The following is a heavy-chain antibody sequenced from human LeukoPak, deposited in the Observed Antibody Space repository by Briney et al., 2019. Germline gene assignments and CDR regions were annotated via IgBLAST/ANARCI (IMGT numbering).Heavy chain of an antibody. D-gene: IGHD2-8*02. CDR1: GFTFSNYE. V-gene: IGHV3-30*18. J-gene: IGHJ4*02. CDR3: AKGGGVIGRSYYFDY. CDR2: ISNDGNNK. Sequence: GGSLRLSCAGSGFTFSNYEMNWVRQTPGKGLEWVAAISNDGNNKFYADSVKGRFTISRDNPKNTMNLQMNSLRAEDTAVYYCAKGGGVIGRSYYFDYWGQGTLVTVSS.